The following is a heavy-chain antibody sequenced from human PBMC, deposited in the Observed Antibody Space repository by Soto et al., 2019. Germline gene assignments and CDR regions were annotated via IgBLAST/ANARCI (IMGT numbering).Heavy chain of an antibody. CDR1: GFTFSSYA. Sequence: QVQLVESGGGVVQPGRSLRLSCAASGFTFSSYAMHWVRQAPGKGLEWVAVISYDGSNKYYADSVKGRFTISRDNSKNTLYLQMNSLRAEDTAVYYCARAPSPGVSPHNWNRRGYGMDVWGQGTTVTVSS. J-gene: IGHJ6*02. V-gene: IGHV3-30-3*01. CDR2: ISYDGSNK. CDR3: ARAPSPGVSPHNWNRRGYGMDV. D-gene: IGHD1-20*01.